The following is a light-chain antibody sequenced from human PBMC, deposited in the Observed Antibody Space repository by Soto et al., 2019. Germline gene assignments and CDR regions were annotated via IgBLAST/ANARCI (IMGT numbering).Light chain of an antibody. CDR1: QSISSW. CDR2: KAS. V-gene: IGKV1-5*03. J-gene: IGKJ4*01. CDR3: QQYNDYPLT. Sequence: DIQMTQSPSTLSASVGDRVTITCRASQSISSWLAWYQQKPGKAPKLLMYKASNLVSGVPSRFSGSGSGTQFTLTIRSLQPDDFGPYHCQQYNDYPLTFGGGTKVEIK.